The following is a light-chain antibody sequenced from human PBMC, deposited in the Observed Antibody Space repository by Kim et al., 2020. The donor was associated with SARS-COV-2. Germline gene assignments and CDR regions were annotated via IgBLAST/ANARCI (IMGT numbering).Light chain of an antibody. CDR1: SSDVGNYNL. CDR3: CSYAGSGTYV. CDR2: EVT. Sequence: QSALTQPASVAGSPGQSITMSCTGTSSDVGNYNLVSWYQQHPGKAPKLMTYEVTKRPSGVSNRFSASKSGNTASLTISGLQAEDEADYYCCSYAGSGTYVFGTGTKVIVL. J-gene: IGLJ1*01. V-gene: IGLV2-23*02.